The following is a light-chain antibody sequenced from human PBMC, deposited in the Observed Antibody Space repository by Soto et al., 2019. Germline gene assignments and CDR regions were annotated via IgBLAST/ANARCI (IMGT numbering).Light chain of an antibody. CDR2: KVY. V-gene: IGKV2-30*01. Sequence: DVVMTQSPLSLPVTLGQPASISCRSSQSLVYSDGNTYLNWFQQRPGQAPRRLIYKVYNLDSGAPERFSSSGSGNDFTLKISSVEAEDGGVYYCMQGTPWKTFGGGTKVEIK. J-gene: IGKJ4*01. CDR3: MQGTPWKT. CDR1: QSLVYSDGNTY.